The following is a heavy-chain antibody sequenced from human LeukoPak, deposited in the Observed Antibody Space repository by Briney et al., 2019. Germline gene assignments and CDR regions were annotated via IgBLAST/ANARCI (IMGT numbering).Heavy chain of an antibody. CDR1: GFTVSTSY. J-gene: IGHJ4*02. Sequence: GGSLRLSCAASGFTVSTSYMSWVRQAPGKGLEWISVIYSGGSTYYADSVKGRFNISRDNSKNTLYLQMNSLRVEDTAVYYCARCKGTPFSGGYDYWGQGTLVTVSS. CDR3: ARCKGTPFSGGYDY. V-gene: IGHV3-53*01. CDR2: IYSGGST. D-gene: IGHD1-26*01.